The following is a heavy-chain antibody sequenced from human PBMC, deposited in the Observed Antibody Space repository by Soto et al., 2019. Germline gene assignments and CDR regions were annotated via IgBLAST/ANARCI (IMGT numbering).Heavy chain of an antibody. Sequence: GSLRLSCAASGFTFSSYGMHWVRQAPGKGLEWVAVISYDGSNKYYADSVKGRFTISRDNSKNTLYLQMSSLRAEDTAVYYCAKHRNQGLRPAYYDSSGYYSVDYWGQGTLVTVSS. D-gene: IGHD3-22*01. J-gene: IGHJ4*02. CDR2: ISYDGSNK. CDR1: GFTFSSYG. V-gene: IGHV3-30*18. CDR3: AKHRNQGLRPAYYDSSGYYSVDY.